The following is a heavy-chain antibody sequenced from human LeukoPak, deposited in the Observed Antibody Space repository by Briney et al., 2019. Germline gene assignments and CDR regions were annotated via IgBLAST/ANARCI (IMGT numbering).Heavy chain of an antibody. D-gene: IGHD5-24*01. V-gene: IGHV4-39*01. Sequence: PSETLSLTCTVSGGSISSDSDYWSWIRQPAGKGLEWIGSIYYSGSTYYNPSLKSRVTISVDTSKNQFSLKLSSVTAADTAVYYCARRRWMFTGVDYWGQGTLVTVSS. CDR2: IYYSGST. J-gene: IGHJ4*02. CDR3: ARRRWMFTGVDY. CDR1: GGSISSDSDY.